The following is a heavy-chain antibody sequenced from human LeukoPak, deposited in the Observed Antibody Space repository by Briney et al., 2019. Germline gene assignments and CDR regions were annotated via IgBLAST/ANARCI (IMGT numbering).Heavy chain of an antibody. CDR1: GFTFSSYS. CDR3: AREGAAAVDYFDY. Sequence: GGSLRLSCAASGFTFSSYSMNWVRQAPGKGLEWVSSISSSSSYIYYADSVKGRFTISRDNAKNSLYLQMNSLRAEDTAVYYCAREGAAAVDYFDYWGQGTLVTVSS. V-gene: IGHV3-21*04. D-gene: IGHD6-13*01. CDR2: ISSSSSYI. J-gene: IGHJ4*02.